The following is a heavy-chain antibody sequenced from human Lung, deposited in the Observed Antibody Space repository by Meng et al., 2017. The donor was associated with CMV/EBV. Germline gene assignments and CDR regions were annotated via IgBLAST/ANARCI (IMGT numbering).Heavy chain of an antibody. Sequence: GGSLRLXCKGSGYSFTSYWIGWVRQMPGKGLEWMGIIYLGDSDTRYSPSFQGQVIISADKSISTAYLQWSSLKASDTAMYYCARTTTPHYYYYGMDVWGQGTXVTVSS. V-gene: IGHV5-51*01. D-gene: IGHD4-17*01. CDR3: ARTTTPHYYYYGMDV. J-gene: IGHJ6*02. CDR2: IYLGDSDT. CDR1: GYSFTSYW.